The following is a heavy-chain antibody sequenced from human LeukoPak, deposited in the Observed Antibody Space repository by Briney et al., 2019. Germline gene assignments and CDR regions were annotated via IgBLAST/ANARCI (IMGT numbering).Heavy chain of an antibody. CDR2: ITPIFGTA. Sequence: ASVKVSCKASGGTFSSYAISWVRQAPGQGLEWMGGITPIFGTANYAQKFQGRVTITADESTSTAYMELSSLRSEDTAVYYCARSTPDYSAFDIWGQGTMVTVSS. V-gene: IGHV1-69*13. J-gene: IGHJ3*02. CDR3: ARSTPDYSAFDI. D-gene: IGHD4-11*01. CDR1: GGTFSSYA.